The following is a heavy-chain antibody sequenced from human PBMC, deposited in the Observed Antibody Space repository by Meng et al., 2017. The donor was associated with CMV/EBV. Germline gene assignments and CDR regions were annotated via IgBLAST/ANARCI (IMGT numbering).Heavy chain of an antibody. Sequence: ASVKVSCKASGYTFTSYGISWVRQAPGQGLEWMGWISAYNGNTNYAQKLQGRVTMTTDTSTSTAYMELRSLRSDDTAVYYCASSDGDSSSSILDYWGQGTLVTVFS. CDR1: GYTFTSYG. J-gene: IGHJ4*02. V-gene: IGHV1-18*01. CDR2: ISAYNGNT. CDR3: ASSDGDSSSSILDY. D-gene: IGHD6-6*01.